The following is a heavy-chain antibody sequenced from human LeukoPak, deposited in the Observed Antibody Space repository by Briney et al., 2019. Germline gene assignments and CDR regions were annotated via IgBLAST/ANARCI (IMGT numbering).Heavy chain of an antibody. D-gene: IGHD6-19*01. CDR3: ARRSGPNWFDP. CDR2: IYTSGST. Sequence: SETLSLTCTVSGGSISSYYWSWIRQPPGKGLEWIGYIYTSGSTNYNPSLKSRVTISVDTSKNQFSLKLSSVTAADTAVYYCARRSGPNWFDPWGQGTLVTVSS. V-gene: IGHV4-4*09. J-gene: IGHJ5*02. CDR1: GGSISSYY.